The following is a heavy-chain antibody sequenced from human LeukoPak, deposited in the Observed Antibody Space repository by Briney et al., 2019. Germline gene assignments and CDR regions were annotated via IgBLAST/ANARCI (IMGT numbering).Heavy chain of an antibody. CDR2: VSGGSYRI. CDR3: AKKFHNSGSSPFDY. V-gene: IGHV3-23*01. D-gene: IGHD3-22*01. Sequence: GGSLRLSCAASGFTFSTYAMNWVRQAPGKGLEWVAIVSGGSYRIDYADSVKGRFTISRDNSKNTLYLQMNSLRAEDTAIYYCAKKFHNSGSSPFDYWGQGTLVTVSS. CDR1: GFTFSTYA. J-gene: IGHJ4*02.